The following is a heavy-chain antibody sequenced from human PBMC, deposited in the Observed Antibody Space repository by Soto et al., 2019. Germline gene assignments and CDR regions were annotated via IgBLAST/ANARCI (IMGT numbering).Heavy chain of an antibody. D-gene: IGHD2-15*01. CDR1: GFTFSSYG. CDR2: ISYDGSNK. CDR3: AKGIYCSGGGCYPSPYGMDV. V-gene: IGHV3-30*18. J-gene: IGHJ6*02. Sequence: GGSLRLSCAASGFTFSSYGMHWVRQAPGKGLEWVAVISYDGSNKYYADSVKGRFTISRDNSKNTLYLQMNSLRAEDTAVYYCAKGIYCSGGGCYPSPYGMDVWGQGTTVTVSS.